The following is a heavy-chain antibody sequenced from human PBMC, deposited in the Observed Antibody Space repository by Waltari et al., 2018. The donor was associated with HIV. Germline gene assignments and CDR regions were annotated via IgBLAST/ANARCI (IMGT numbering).Heavy chain of an antibody. V-gene: IGHV1-46*01. CDR3: ARDLDYYGSGSLTYYFDY. Sequence: QVQLVQSGAEVKKPGASVKVSCKASGYTFTSYYMHWVRQAPGQGLEWMGIINPSGGSTSYEQKVQGRVTMTRDTSTSTVYMELSSLRSEDTAVYYCARDLDYYGSGSLTYYFDYWGQGTLVTVSS. J-gene: IGHJ4*02. CDR1: GYTFTSYY. CDR2: INPSGGST. D-gene: IGHD3-10*01.